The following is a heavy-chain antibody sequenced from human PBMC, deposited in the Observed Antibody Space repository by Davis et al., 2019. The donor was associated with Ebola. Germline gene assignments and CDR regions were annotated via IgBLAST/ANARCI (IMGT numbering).Heavy chain of an antibody. J-gene: IGHJ4*02. CDR1: GGTFSSYA. V-gene: IGHV1-69*04. D-gene: IGHD1-26*01. CDR2: IIPILGIA. Sequence: AASVKVSCKASGGTFSSYAISWVRQAPGQGLEWMGRIIPILGIANYAQKFQGRVTITADKSTSTAYMELRSLRSDDTAVYYCARELGMVAPYYFDYWGQGTLVTVSS. CDR3: ARELGMVAPYYFDY.